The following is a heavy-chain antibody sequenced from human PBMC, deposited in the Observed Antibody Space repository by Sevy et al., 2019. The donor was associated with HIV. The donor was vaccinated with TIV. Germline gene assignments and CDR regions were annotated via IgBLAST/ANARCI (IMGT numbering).Heavy chain of an antibody. CDR1: GGSISSYY. D-gene: IGHD1-26*01. CDR2: IYTSGST. CDR3: ALWNVGRGSYDY. V-gene: IGHV4-4*07. Sequence: SEILSLTCTVSGGSISSYYWSWIRQPAGKGLEWIGRIYTSGSTNYNPSLKSRVTMSVDTSKNQFSLKLSSVTAADTAVYYCALWNVGRGSYDYWGQGTLVTVSS. J-gene: IGHJ4*02.